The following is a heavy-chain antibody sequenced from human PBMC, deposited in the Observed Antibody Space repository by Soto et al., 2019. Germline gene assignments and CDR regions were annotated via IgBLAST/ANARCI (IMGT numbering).Heavy chain of an antibody. D-gene: IGHD6-6*01. V-gene: IGHV3-30*18. CDR1: GFTFSSYG. CDR2: ISYDGSNK. CDR3: AKGESSSAYFDY. J-gene: IGHJ4*02. Sequence: GGSLRLSCAASGFTFSSYGMHWVRQAPGKGLEWVAVISYDGSNKYYADSVKGRFTISRDNSKNTLYLQMNSLRAEDTAVYYCAKGESSSAYFDYWGQGTLVTVSS.